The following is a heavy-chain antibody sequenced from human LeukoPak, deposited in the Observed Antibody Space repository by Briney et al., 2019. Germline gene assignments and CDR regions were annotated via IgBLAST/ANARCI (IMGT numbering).Heavy chain of an antibody. Sequence: GGSLRLSCAASGFTFSSYWMSWVRQAPGKGLEWVANIKQDGSEKYYVDSVKGQFTISRDNAKNSLYLQMNSLRAEDTAVYYCAREEWELLRYYYYYMDVWGKGTTVTVSS. D-gene: IGHD1-26*01. V-gene: IGHV3-7*01. J-gene: IGHJ6*03. CDR3: AREEWELLRYYYYYMDV. CDR2: IKQDGSEK. CDR1: GFTFSSYW.